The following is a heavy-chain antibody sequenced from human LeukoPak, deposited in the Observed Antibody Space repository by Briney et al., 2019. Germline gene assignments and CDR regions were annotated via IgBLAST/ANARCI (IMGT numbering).Heavy chain of an antibody. CDR2: ISGSGDST. CDR3: AKDSTWVRGLIGY. D-gene: IGHD3-10*01. CDR1: GFTFSSYA. J-gene: IGHJ4*02. Sequence: GGSLRLSCAASGFTFSSYAMNWVRHAPGKGLEWVSSISGSGDSTFYADSVRGRFTISRDNSKNTLYLQMNSLRAEDTAVYYCAKDSTWVRGLIGYWGQGTLVTVSS. V-gene: IGHV3-23*01.